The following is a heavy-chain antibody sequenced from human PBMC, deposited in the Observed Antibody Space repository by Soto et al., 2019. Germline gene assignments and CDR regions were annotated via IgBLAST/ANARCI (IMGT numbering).Heavy chain of an antibody. CDR1: GGSISSYY. Sequence: SETLSLTCTVSGGSISSYYWSWIRQPPGKGLEWIGYIYYSGSTNYNPSLKSRVTISVDTSKNQFSLKLSSVTAADTAVYYCARVNWAAAAPDYWGQGTLVTVSS. CDR3: ARVNWAAAAPDY. J-gene: IGHJ4*02. CDR2: IYYSGST. V-gene: IGHV4-59*01. D-gene: IGHD6-13*01.